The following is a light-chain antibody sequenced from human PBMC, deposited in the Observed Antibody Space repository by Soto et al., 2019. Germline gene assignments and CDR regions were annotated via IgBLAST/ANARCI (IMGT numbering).Light chain of an antibody. V-gene: IGLV2-14*03. CDR3: TSWTTSTTMI. CDR1: SSDIGAYNY. Sequence: QSALTQPASVSGSPGQSITISCTGTSSDIGAYNYVSWYQQHPGKAPKLMIXDVNXRPSGVSNRFSXSKSGNTASLTISGXXXXXXXDYYCTSWTTSTTMIFGGGTKLTVL. CDR2: DVN. J-gene: IGLJ2*01.